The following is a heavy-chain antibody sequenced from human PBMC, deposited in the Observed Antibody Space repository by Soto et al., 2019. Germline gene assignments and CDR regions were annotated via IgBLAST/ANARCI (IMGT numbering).Heavy chain of an antibody. CDR3: AKDGRGSGSHYNSFGY. CDR2: IYSTGTT. V-gene: IGHV3-53*01. D-gene: IGHD3-10*01. J-gene: IGHJ4*02. CDR1: GFTVGNNN. Sequence: EVQLVESGGGLIQPGGSRKLSCAASGFTVGNNNMSWVRQAPGKGLEGVSLIYSTGTTKYADSVKGRFTVSRDNAKNTLYLQMNSLRAEDTAVYYCAKDGRGSGSHYNSFGYWGQGTLVTVSS.